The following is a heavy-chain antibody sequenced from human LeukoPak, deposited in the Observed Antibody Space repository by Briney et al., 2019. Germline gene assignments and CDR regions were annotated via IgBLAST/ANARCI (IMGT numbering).Heavy chain of an antibody. Sequence: GGSLRLSCAASGFTFKIFSMNWVRQAPGKGLEWVSSISTSSSHMYYADSVKGRFTISRDNAKNSLYLQMNTLRAEDTAVYYCARDDTSAHFFDYWGQGTLVTVSS. J-gene: IGHJ4*02. CDR3: ARDDTSAHFFDY. V-gene: IGHV3-21*01. CDR2: ISTSSSHM. CDR1: GFTFKIFS. D-gene: IGHD3-10*01.